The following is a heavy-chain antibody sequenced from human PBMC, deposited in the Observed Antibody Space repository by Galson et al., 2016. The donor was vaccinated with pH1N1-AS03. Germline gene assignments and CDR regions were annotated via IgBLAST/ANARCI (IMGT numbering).Heavy chain of an antibody. D-gene: IGHD3-3*01. V-gene: IGHV1-2*02. CDR1: GYTVTAYY. Sequence: SVKVSCKASGYTVTAYYMHWVRQAHGQGLEWMGWVHADSGDANDEQKFRGRVTLTRDTPTRTGYMDLSTLRSDETAVHSCAKNDNYEFWVCYFGPDFWGQGTLITVSS. CDR2: VHADSGDA. J-gene: IGHJ4*02. CDR3: AKNDNYEFWVCYFGPDF.